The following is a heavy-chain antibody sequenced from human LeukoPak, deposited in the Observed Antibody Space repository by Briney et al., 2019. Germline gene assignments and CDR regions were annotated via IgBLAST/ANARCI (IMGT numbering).Heavy chain of an antibody. Sequence: PSETLSLTCTVSGGSISSYYWSWIRQPPGKGLEWIGEINHSGSTNYNPSLKSRVTISVDTSKNQFSLKLSSVTAADTAVYYCAKLQSAYSSGPGYYYYYYMDVWGKGTTVTISS. CDR1: GGSISSYY. CDR3: AKLQSAYSSGPGYYYYYYMDV. V-gene: IGHV4-34*01. D-gene: IGHD6-19*01. J-gene: IGHJ6*03. CDR2: INHSGST.